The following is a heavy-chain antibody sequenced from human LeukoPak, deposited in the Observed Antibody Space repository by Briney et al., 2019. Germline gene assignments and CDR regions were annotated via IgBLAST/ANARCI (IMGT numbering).Heavy chain of an antibody. Sequence: GESLKISCKGSGYSFTSYWIGWVRQMPGKGLEWMGIIYPGDSDTRYSPSFQGQVTISADKSISTAYLQWSSLKASDTAMYYCARHREYCSGGRCYPGFDYWGQGTLVTVSS. CDR1: GYSFTSYW. CDR3: ARHREYCSGGRCYPGFDY. V-gene: IGHV5-51*01. J-gene: IGHJ4*02. CDR2: IYPGDSDT. D-gene: IGHD2-15*01.